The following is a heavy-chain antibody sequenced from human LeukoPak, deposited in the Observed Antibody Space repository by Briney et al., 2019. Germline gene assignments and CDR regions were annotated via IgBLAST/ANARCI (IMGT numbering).Heavy chain of an antibody. Sequence: ASVKVSCKASGYTFTSYYMHWVRQAPGQGLEWMGIINPSGGSTSYAQKFQGRVTMTRDTSTSTVYMELSSLRSEDTAVYYCARDLEGAPLWFGELLSYYYYYGMDVWGQGTTVTVSS. CDR1: GYTFTSYY. D-gene: IGHD3-10*01. CDR2: INPSGGST. CDR3: ARDLEGAPLWFGELLSYYYYYGMDV. V-gene: IGHV1-46*01. J-gene: IGHJ6*02.